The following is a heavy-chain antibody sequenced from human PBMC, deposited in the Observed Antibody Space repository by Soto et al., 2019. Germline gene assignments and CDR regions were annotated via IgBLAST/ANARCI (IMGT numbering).Heavy chain of an antibody. CDR2: ISGSGGST. Sequence: EVQLLESGGGLVQPGGSLRLSCAASGFTFSSYAMSWVRQAPGKGLEWVSAISGSGGSTYYADSVKGRFTISGDNSKNTLYLQMNSLRAEDTAVYYCAKHSAYDILTGYYGSYFDYWGQGTLVTVSS. CDR1: GFTFSSYA. J-gene: IGHJ4*02. V-gene: IGHV3-23*01. D-gene: IGHD3-9*01. CDR3: AKHSAYDILTGYYGSYFDY.